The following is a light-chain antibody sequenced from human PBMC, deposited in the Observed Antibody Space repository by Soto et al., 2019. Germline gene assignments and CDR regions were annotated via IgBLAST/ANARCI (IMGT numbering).Light chain of an antibody. CDR2: AAS. CDR3: QKYSSAPNT. CDR1: RDISSS. Sequence: DVKMTQSPSSLSASVGDRVTITCRASRDISSSLAWYQQKPGKVPKLLIYAASTLHAGVQSRFSGSGSGTFFTLTINSLQPEDVATYYCQKYSSAPNTCGRGTRLEIK. V-gene: IGKV1-27*01. J-gene: IGKJ2*01.